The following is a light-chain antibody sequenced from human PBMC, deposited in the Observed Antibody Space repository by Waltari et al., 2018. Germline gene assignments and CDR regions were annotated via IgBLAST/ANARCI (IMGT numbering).Light chain of an antibody. CDR3: QHYVSLPAT. CDR2: HAS. V-gene: IGKV3-20*01. Sequence: SCRASQSVSKYLAWYQQKPGQAPRLLIYHASTRAAGIPDRFSGSGYGTDFSLTISRLEAEGFAVYYCQHYVSLPATFGQGTKVEIK. CDR1: QSVSKY. J-gene: IGKJ1*01.